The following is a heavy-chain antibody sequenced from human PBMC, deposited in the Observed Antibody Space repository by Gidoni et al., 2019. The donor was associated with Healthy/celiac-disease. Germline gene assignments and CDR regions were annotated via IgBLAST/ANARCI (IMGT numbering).Heavy chain of an antibody. CDR3: ARGLGIAAAGNTGGNWFDP. D-gene: IGHD6-13*01. Sequence: QVQLQQWGAGLLKPSETLSLTCAVSGGSFSGYYWSWIRQPPGKGLEWIGEINHSGSTNYNPSLKSRVTISVDTSKNQFSLKLSSVTAADTAVYYCARGLGIAAAGNTGGNWFDPWGQGTLVTVSS. CDR1: GGSFSGYY. V-gene: IGHV4-34*01. J-gene: IGHJ5*02. CDR2: INHSGST.